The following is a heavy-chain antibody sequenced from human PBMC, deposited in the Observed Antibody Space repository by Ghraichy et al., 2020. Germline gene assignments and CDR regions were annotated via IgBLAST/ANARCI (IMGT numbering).Heavy chain of an antibody. CDR3: VRAREVATPYFFGF. J-gene: IGHJ4*02. Sequence: GGSLRLSCAASGFTFSSYWMHWVRQAPGKGLLWVSSINNNGRSTTYADSVQGRFTISRDNAKNTLYLQINSLRAEDTAVYYCVRAREVATPYFFGFWGQGTLVTVSS. CDR1: GFTFSSYW. CDR2: INNNGRST. D-gene: IGHD5-12*01. V-gene: IGHV3-74*01.